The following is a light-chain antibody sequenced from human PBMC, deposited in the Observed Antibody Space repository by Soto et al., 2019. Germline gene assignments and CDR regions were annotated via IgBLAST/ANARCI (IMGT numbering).Light chain of an antibody. J-gene: IGLJ1*01. CDR1: SRDIGFFNY. CDR3: SSYTTRSTYV. Sequence: QSALTQHASVSGSPGQSITISCTGTSRDIGFFNYVSWYQQFPGNAPKLIIFEVTNRPSGVSNRFSASKSGNTASLTISGLQAEDGADYYCSSYTTRSTYVFGTGTKVTVL. CDR2: EVT. V-gene: IGLV2-14*01.